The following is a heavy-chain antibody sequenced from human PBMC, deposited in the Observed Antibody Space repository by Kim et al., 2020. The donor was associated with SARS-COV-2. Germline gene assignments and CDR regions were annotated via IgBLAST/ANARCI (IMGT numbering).Heavy chain of an antibody. J-gene: IGHJ4*02. Sequence: GGSLRLSCAASGFTFDDYAMHWVRQAPGKGLEWVSGISWNSGSIGYADSVKGRFTISRDNAKNSLYLQMNSLRAEDTALYYCAKVSRTYSSSWYYFDYWGQGTLVTVSS. D-gene: IGHD6-13*01. CDR2: ISWNSGSI. CDR3: AKVSRTYSSSWYYFDY. V-gene: IGHV3-9*01. CDR1: GFTFDDYA.